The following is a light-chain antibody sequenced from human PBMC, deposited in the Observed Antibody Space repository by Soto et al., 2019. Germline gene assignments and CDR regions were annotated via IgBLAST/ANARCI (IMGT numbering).Light chain of an antibody. CDR1: SSDVGGYDY. V-gene: IGLV2-14*01. Sequence: QSALTQPASVSGSPGQSITISCTGTSSDVGGYDYVSSYQQHPGKAPKLMIYEVNYRPSGVSNRFSGSKSGNTASLTISGLQAEDEADYYCSSYTSSSTGVFGTGTKVTVL. CDR3: SSYTSSSTGV. J-gene: IGLJ1*01. CDR2: EVN.